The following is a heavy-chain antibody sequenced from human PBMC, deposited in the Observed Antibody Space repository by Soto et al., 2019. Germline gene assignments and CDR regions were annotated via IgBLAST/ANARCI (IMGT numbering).Heavy chain of an antibody. CDR1: GFTFSSYG. J-gene: IGHJ6*02. V-gene: IGHV3-33*01. Sequence: QVQLVESGGGVVQPGRSLRLSCAASGFTFSSYGMHWVRQAPGKGLEWVAVIWYDGSNKYYADSVKGRFTISRSNSKNTLNIQMDSWRAEDTAVYYCASGPGEYSSSYASRWYYYGMDVWGQGTTVTVSS. CDR3: ASGPGEYSSSYASRWYYYGMDV. D-gene: IGHD6-6*01. CDR2: IWYDGSNK.